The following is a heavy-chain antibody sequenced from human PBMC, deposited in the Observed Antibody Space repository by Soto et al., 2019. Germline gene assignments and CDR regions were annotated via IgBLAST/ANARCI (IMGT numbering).Heavy chain of an antibody. Sequence: QVQVVESGGGVVQPGRSLRLSCAASGFTFSSFGMHWVRQAPGKGLEWVSLIWYDGSKKSYGDSVKGRFTISRDNSRNTVYLKMNSLRADDTDVYYCARDASYYSLWSGYYPSRNGMDVWGQGTTVTVSS. CDR1: GFTFSSFG. V-gene: IGHV3-33*01. D-gene: IGHD3-3*01. CDR3: ARDASYYSLWSGYYPSRNGMDV. CDR2: IWYDGSKK. J-gene: IGHJ6*02.